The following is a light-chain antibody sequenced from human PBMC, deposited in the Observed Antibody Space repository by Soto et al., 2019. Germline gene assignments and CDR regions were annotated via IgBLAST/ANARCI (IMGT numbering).Light chain of an antibody. CDR2: GAS. CDR3: QQYNNWPPRT. V-gene: IGKV3-15*01. CDR1: QSVRSN. Sequence: ELVMTQSPATLSVSPGERATLSCRASQSVRSNLAWYQQKPGQAPRLLIYGASTRATGIPARFSGSGSGTEFTLTISSLQSEDFAVYYCQQYNNWPPRTFGQGTKVEIK. J-gene: IGKJ1*01.